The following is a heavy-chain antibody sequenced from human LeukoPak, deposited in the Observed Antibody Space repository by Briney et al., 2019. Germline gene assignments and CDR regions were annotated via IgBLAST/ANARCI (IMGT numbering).Heavy chain of an antibody. J-gene: IGHJ3*02. CDR3: ARDGRAVAGNGGFDAFDI. D-gene: IGHD6-19*01. CDR1: GFTFSSYA. V-gene: IGHV3-30*04. Sequence: AGSLRLSCAASGFTFSSYAIHWVRQAPGKGLEWVAVISYDGSNKYYADSVKGRFTISRDNSKNTLYLQMNSLRAEDTAVYYCARDGRAVAGNGGFDAFDIWGQGTMVTVSS. CDR2: ISYDGSNK.